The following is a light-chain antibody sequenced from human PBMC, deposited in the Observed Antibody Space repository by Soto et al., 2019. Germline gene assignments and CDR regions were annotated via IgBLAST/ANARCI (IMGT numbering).Light chain of an antibody. CDR1: PSINTW. Sequence: DIQMTQSPSTLSASVGDRITITCRASPSINTWLAWYQQKPGEAPKLLIYDGSTLERGVPSRFSGSGSGTEVTLTISRLQPDDFGTFYCQQYKTYYRTFGQGTTVEV. CDR3: QQYKTYYRT. J-gene: IGKJ1*01. CDR2: DGS. V-gene: IGKV1-5*03.